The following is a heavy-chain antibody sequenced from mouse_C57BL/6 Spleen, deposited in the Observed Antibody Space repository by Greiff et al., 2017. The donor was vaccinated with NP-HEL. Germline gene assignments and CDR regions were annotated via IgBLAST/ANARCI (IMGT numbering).Heavy chain of an antibody. CDR3: AAGTANWDGGDYYAMDY. Sequence: QVQLQQSGPGLVQPSQSLSITCTVSGFSLTSYGVHWVRQSPGKGLEWLGVIWSGGSTDYNAAFISRLSISKDNSKSQVFFKMNSLQADDTAIYYCAAGTANWDGGDYYAMDYWGQGTSVTVSS. CDR2: IWSGGST. V-gene: IGHV2-2*01. D-gene: IGHD4-1*01. CDR1: GFSLTSYG. J-gene: IGHJ4*01.